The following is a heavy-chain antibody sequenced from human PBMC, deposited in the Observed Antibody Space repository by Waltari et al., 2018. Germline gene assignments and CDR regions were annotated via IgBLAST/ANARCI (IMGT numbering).Heavy chain of an antibody. J-gene: IGHJ1*01. CDR3: AREGQGVDIMTH. D-gene: IGHD5-12*01. CDR2: IISIGTRI. Sequence: QVQLVESGGGLVKPGGSLRIAWAASGFTFSDYYMNGSRPAPGKGLELFSYIISIGTRIYYADSVKGRFTISRDNTKNSLYLQMNSLRAEDTAVYYCAREGQGVDIMTHWGQGTLLTVSS. V-gene: IGHV3-11*04. CDR1: GFTFSDYY.